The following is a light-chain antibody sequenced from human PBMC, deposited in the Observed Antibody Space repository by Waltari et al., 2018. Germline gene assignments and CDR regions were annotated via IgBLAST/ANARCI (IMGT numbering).Light chain of an antibody. CDR1: SSDVGTYNY. CDR3: SLYISSSIYWV. Sequence: QSALTQPASVSGSPGQSITISCTGTSSDVGTYNYVSWYQQHPDKAPKLMIYEVSNRPPGVSSRFSGDKSGNTASLTIYGLQAEDEADYYCSLYISSSIYWVFGGGTKLTVV. V-gene: IGLV2-14*01. CDR2: EVS. J-gene: IGLJ3*02.